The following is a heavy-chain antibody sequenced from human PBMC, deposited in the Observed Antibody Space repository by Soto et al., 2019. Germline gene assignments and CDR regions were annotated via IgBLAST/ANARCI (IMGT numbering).Heavy chain of an antibody. D-gene: IGHD6-19*01. J-gene: IGHJ6*03. Sequence: GGSLRLSCAASGFTVSSNYMSWVRQAPGKGLEWVSVIYSGGSTYYADSVKGRFTISRDNSKNTLYLQMNSLRAEDTAVYYCARERRHSSGWYDYYYYMDVWGKGTTVTVSS. V-gene: IGHV3-66*01. CDR2: IYSGGST. CDR1: GFTVSSNY. CDR3: ARERRHSSGWYDYYYYMDV.